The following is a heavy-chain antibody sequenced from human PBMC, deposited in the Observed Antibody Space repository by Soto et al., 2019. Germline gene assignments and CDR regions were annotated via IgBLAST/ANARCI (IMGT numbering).Heavy chain of an antibody. CDR3: AREMYGDPYYFDY. V-gene: IGHV3-33*01. Sequence: ESGGGVVQPGRSLRLSCAASGFTFSSYGMHWVRQAPGKGLEWVAVIWYDGSNKYYADSVKGRFTISRDNSKNTLYLQMNSLRAEDTAVYYCAREMYGDPYYFDYWGQGTLVTVSS. CDR2: IWYDGSNK. CDR1: GFTFSSYG. J-gene: IGHJ4*02. D-gene: IGHD4-17*01.